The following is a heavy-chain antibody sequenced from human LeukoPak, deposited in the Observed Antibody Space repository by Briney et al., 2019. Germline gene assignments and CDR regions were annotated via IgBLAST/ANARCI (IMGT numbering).Heavy chain of an antibody. CDR1: GFSFSDYN. CDR2: ISYNGINE. V-gene: IGHV3-30*03. J-gene: IGHJ6*03. D-gene: IGHD1-26*01. CDR3: ARVKAAIVGTTKYYYMDV. Sequence: GGSLRLSCAASGFSFSDYNMHWVRQAPGKGLEWMAVISYNGINEYYADSVKGRFTISRDNSKSTLLLQMNSLRAEDTGVYYCARVKAAIVGTTKYYYMDVWGKGTTVTASS.